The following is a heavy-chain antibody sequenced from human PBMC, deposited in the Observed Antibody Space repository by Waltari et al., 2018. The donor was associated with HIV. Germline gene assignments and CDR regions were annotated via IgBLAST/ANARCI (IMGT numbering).Heavy chain of an antibody. D-gene: IGHD3-22*01. V-gene: IGHV4-39*01. Sequence: QLQLQESGPGLVKPSETLSLTCTVSGGSISSSSYYWGWIRQPPGKGLAWIGSIYSSGSTHHNPSLKSRVTISVDTSKNQFSLKLSSVTAADTAVYYCARRSYYDSSGYYFDYWGQGTLVTVSS. CDR1: GGSISSSSYY. CDR3: ARRSYYDSSGYYFDY. CDR2: IYSSGST. J-gene: IGHJ4*02.